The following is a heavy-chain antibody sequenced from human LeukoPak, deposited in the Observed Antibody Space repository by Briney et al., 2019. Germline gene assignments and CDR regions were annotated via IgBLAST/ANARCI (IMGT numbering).Heavy chain of an antibody. CDR1: GGSISSSSYY. D-gene: IGHD3-3*01. J-gene: IGHJ4*02. Sequence: PSETLSLTCTVSGGSISSSSYYWGWIRQPPGKGLEWIGSIYYSGSTYYNPSLKSRVTISVDTSKNQFSLKLSSVTAADTAVYYCASPYYDFWSGYYFWGQGTLVTVSS. CDR3: ASPYYDFWSGYYF. CDR2: IYYSGST. V-gene: IGHV4-39*01.